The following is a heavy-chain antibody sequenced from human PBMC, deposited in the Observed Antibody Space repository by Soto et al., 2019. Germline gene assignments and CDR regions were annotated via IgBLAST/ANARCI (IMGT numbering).Heavy chain of an antibody. J-gene: IGHJ6*02. Sequence: SETLFPPCAVYGGSFSGYYWSWIRPPPGKGLEWIGEINHSGSTNYNPSLKSRVTISVDTSKNQFSLKLSSVTAADTAVYYCARVRSSGSPPFYYYYGMDVWGQGTTVP. V-gene: IGHV4-34*01. CDR1: GGSFSGYY. CDR3: ARVRSSGSPPFYYYYGMDV. CDR2: INHSGST. D-gene: IGHD3-22*01.